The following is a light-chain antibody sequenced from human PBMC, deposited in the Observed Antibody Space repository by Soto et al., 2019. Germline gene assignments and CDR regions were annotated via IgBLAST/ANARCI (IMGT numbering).Light chain of an antibody. CDR3: QQYSTYPGT. Sequence: DIQMTKSPSTLSASVEDRVTITCRASQSISRWLAWFHQKRGKAPKLLIYKASSLESGVPSRFSGSGSGTEVTLTISSLQPDDFATYYCQQYSTYPGTFGQGNKVEL. J-gene: IGKJ1*01. CDR1: QSISRW. V-gene: IGKV1-5*03. CDR2: KAS.